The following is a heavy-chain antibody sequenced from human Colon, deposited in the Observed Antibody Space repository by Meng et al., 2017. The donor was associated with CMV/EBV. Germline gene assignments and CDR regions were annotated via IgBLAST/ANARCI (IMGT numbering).Heavy chain of an antibody. CDR1: GYTFTGFY. D-gene: IGHD3-3*01. V-gene: IGHV1-2*02. J-gene: IGHJ4*02. Sequence: QGQLVQRGAEVKKPGASVKVSCKASGYTFTGFYIQWVRQAPGQGLEWMGWINPKSGDTIYEQKFQGRVTMTRDTSISTVYMDLNSLRSDDTAVYFCARDLWSGSSDYFDYWGQGTLVTVSS. CDR3: ARDLWSGSSDYFDY. CDR2: INPKSGDT.